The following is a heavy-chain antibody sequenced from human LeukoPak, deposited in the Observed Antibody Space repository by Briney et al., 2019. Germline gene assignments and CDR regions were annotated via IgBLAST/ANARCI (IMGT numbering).Heavy chain of an antibody. CDR1: GFTVDDYG. CDR2: IRGDGGST. J-gene: IGHJ4*02. CDR3: AKDPFGYGGY. D-gene: IGHD5-12*01. V-gene: IGHV3-43*02. Sequence: GGSLRLSCAASGFTVDDYGMHWGRHAPGKGMEWGSLIRGDGGSTYYADSVKGRFTISRDNSKNSLYLQMNSLRTEDTALYYCAKDPFGYGGYWGQGTLVTVSS.